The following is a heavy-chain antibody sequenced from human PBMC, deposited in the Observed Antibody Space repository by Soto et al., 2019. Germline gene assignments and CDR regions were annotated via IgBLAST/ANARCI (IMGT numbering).Heavy chain of an antibody. D-gene: IGHD3-9*01. CDR3: ARDSRHYDILTGYYPYYYYYGMDV. J-gene: IGHJ6*02. CDR1: GGSISSSNW. V-gene: IGHV4-4*02. Sequence: SETLSLTCAVSGGSISSSNWWSWVRQPPGKGLEWIGEIYHSGSTNYNPSLKSRVTISVDKSKNQFSLKLSSVTAADTAVYYCARDSRHYDILTGYYPYYYYYGMDVWGQGTTVTVSS. CDR2: IYHSGST.